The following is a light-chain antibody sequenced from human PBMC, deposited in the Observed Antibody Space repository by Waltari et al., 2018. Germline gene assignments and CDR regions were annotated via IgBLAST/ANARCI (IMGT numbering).Light chain of an antibody. CDR2: WAS. CDR1: QDILYSSNNKNY. CDR3: QQCYSPALS. J-gene: IGKJ4*01. Sequence: DIVMTQSPDSLVVSLGERATINCKSSQDILYSSNNKNYFTWYQHKPRQPPKVLIYWASIRASGVPDRFSGNESGTEFTLTINSLQAEDVAVYCCQQCYSPALSFGGGTKVELK. V-gene: IGKV4-1*01.